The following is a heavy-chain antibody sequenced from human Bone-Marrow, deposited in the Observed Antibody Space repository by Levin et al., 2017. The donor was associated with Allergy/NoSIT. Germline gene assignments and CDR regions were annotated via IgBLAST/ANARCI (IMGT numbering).Heavy chain of an antibody. J-gene: IGHJ5*02. CDR1: GFVFSNYA. Sequence: PGGSLRLSCEVSGFVFSNYAMSWVRQAPGKRPEWVSTINDGGDTTYYADAVKGRVTISRDSGTNTLYLQMTSLRVEDTALYYCATGGDGHWWFDVWGQGTQVTVSS. CDR2: INDGGDTT. V-gene: IGHV3-23*01. D-gene: IGHD5-24*01. CDR3: ATGGDGHWWFDV.